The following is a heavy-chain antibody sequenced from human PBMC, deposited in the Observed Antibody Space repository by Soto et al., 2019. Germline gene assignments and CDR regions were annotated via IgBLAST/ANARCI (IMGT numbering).Heavy chain of an antibody. CDR1: GGTISSSSYY. Sequence: SETLSLTCTVSGGTISSSSYYWGWIRQPPGKGPEWIGAIYYNGNTYYNPSLKSRVTMSVDTSKNQFSLKLSSATAADTAMYYCARQTGVFGHYFDYWGQGTLVTVSS. J-gene: IGHJ4*02. CDR3: ARQTGVFGHYFDY. D-gene: IGHD3-16*01. V-gene: IGHV4-39*01. CDR2: IYYNGNT.